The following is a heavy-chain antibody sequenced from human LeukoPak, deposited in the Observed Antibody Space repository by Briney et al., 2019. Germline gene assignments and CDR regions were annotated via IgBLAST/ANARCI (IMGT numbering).Heavy chain of an antibody. Sequence: SETLSLTCAVYNGSFSGYYWSWIRQTPGKGLEWIGEINHSGSTNYNPSLKSRVTISVATSKKQFSLKVRSVTAADTAVYYCASTSSGWSKYYFDYWGQGTLVTVSS. D-gene: IGHD6-19*01. J-gene: IGHJ4*02. V-gene: IGHV4-34*01. CDR3: ASTSSGWSKYYFDY. CDR1: NGSFSGYY. CDR2: INHSGST.